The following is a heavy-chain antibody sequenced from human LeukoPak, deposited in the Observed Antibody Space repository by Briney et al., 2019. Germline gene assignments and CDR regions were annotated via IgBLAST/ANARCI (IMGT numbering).Heavy chain of an antibody. J-gene: IGHJ4*02. Sequence: PGGSLRLSCAASGFTFSSYWMHWVRQAPGKGLVWVSRINSDGSSTSYADSVKGRFTISRDNAKNTLYLQMNSLRAEDTAVYYCAREGSGWYAVDYWGQGTLVTVSS. D-gene: IGHD6-19*01. CDR1: GFTFSSYW. CDR2: INSDGSST. CDR3: AREGSGWYAVDY. V-gene: IGHV3-74*01.